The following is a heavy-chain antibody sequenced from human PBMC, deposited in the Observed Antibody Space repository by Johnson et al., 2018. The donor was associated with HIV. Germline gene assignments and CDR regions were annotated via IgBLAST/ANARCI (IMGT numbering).Heavy chain of an antibody. J-gene: IGHJ3*02. CDR1: GFSFSPYA. CDR2: ISYDGSNK. CDR3: VRSPNWALGDI. Sequence: QVQLVESGGGVVQPGRSLRLSCAASGFSFSPYAMHWVRQAPGKGLEWVAVISYDGSNKYYADSVKGRFTISRDNSKNTLFLQMNSLTADDTAIYYCVRSPNWALGDIWGQGTMATVSS. D-gene: IGHD7-27*01. V-gene: IGHV3-30*04.